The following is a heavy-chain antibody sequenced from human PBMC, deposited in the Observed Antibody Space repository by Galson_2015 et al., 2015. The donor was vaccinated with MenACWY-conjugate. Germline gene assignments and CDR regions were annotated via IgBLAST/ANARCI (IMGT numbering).Heavy chain of an antibody. J-gene: IGHJ3*02. D-gene: IGHD3-10*01. CDR2: INPSDGST. V-gene: IGHV1-46*01. CDR3: ARDRRRVSMVRGSIIPDACER. CDR1: GYTFTNYY. Sequence: SVKVSCKASGYTFTNYYIHWVRQAPGQGLEWMGIINPSDGSTNYAQKFQGRVTMTRETSTTTVYLELSSLRSEDTAVYYCARDRRRVSMVRGSIIPDACERWGQGTMVTVSS.